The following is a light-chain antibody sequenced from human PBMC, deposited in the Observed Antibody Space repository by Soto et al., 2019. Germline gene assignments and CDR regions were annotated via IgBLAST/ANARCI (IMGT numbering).Light chain of an antibody. CDR1: EDIKTY. V-gene: IGKV1-33*01. J-gene: IGKJ4*01. CDR2: DVS. CDR3: QQYDTPPIT. Sequence: IQLTRSPSSLSASVGDRVTITCQASEDIKTYLNWYQQKSGTAPKLLIYDVSNLEEGVPSRFSGSGSGADFTLAISSLQPEDVATYYCQQYDTPPITFGGGTKVDNK.